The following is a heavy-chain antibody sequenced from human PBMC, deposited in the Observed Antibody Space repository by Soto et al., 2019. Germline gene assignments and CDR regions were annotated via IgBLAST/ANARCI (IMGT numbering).Heavy chain of an antibody. CDR1: GDSVSTTITA. Sequence: SQTLSLSYTISGDSVSTTITARNWFTQSPSRGLEWLGRTYYRSKWYNDYAVSVKSRITINPDTSKNQFSLQLNSVTPEDTAVYYCARSRGHGNYYYGMDVWGQGTTVTVSS. V-gene: IGHV6-1*01. CDR3: ARSRGHGNYYYGMDV. J-gene: IGHJ6*02. CDR2: TYYRSKWYN.